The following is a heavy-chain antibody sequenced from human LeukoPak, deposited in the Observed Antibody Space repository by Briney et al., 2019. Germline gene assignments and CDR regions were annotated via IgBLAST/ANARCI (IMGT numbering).Heavy chain of an antibody. CDR2: INSDGSST. V-gene: IGHV3-74*01. CDR1: GFTFSSYW. CDR3: ATGGPDYYDSSGYYFPFDY. D-gene: IGHD3-22*01. J-gene: IGHJ4*02. Sequence: GGSLRLSCAASGFTFSSYWMHWVRQAPGKGLVWVSRINSDGSSTSYADSVKGRFTISRDNAKNTLYLQMNSLRAEDTAVYYCATGGPDYYDSSGYYFPFDYWGQGTLVTVSS.